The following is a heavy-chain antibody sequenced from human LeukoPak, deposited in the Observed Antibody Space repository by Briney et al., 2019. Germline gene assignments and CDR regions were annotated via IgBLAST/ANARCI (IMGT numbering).Heavy chain of an antibody. CDR3: ARGGSYYDTTTYAYYFDY. D-gene: IGHD3-16*01. V-gene: IGHV3-20*04. CDR2: INVKGGGT. Sequence: GGSLTLSCAAAGFSFDDYGMNWVRQVPGQGLEWVSGINVKGGGTGYEDSVKGRFTVSRDNAKNSLYLQMDSLRDEDTAFYYCARGGSYYDTTTYAYYFDYWGPGTLVTVSS. CDR1: GFSFDDYG. J-gene: IGHJ4*02.